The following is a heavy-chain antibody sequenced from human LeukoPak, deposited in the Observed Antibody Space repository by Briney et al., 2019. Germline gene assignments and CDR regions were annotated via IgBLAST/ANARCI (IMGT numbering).Heavy chain of an antibody. V-gene: IGHV3-7*01. CDR1: GFTFSSYW. Sequence: PGGSLRLSCAASGFTFSSYWMSWVRQARGKGLEWVANIKQDGSEKYYVDSVKVRFTISRDNAKNSLYLQMNSLRAEDTAVYYCARVSSRYSPLIGYLDYWGQGTLVTVSS. CDR3: ARVSSRYSPLIGYLDY. CDR2: IKQDGSEK. D-gene: IGHD2-21*01. J-gene: IGHJ4*02.